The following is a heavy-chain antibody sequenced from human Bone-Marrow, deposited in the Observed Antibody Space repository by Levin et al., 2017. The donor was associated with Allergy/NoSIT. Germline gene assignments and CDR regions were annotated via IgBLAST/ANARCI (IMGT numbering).Heavy chain of an antibody. CDR1: LTAYY. D-gene: IGHD3-10*01. Sequence: LTAYYIHWVRQAPGQGLEWMGWINPKSGGTKYAQKFQGRVTMTRDTSISTVYMEVSRLKSDDTAVYYCARDQAIYGSGCPEYWGQGTLVTVSA. V-gene: IGHV1-2*02. CDR2: INPKSGGT. CDR3: ARDQAIYGSGCPEY. J-gene: IGHJ4*02.